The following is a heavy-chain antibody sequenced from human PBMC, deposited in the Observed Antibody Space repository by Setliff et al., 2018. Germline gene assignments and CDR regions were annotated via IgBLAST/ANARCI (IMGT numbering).Heavy chain of an antibody. Sequence: GGSLRLSCAASGFSFSGYWMHWVRQVPGKGLVWVSHIKYDGSNIKYADFAKGRFTISRDNAKNSLDLQMDSLRAEDTAVYYCVRDRWKVVVNRGDDAFDLWGQGTMVTVSS. J-gene: IGHJ3*01. CDR1: GFSFSGYW. CDR2: IKYDGSNI. CDR3: VRDRWKVVVNRGDDAFDL. D-gene: IGHD2-15*01. V-gene: IGHV3-74*01.